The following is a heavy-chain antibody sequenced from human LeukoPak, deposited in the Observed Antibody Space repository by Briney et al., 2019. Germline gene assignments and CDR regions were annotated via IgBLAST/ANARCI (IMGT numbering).Heavy chain of an antibody. CDR2: SSSDGNNE. CDR3: ARGSPTTLYYYYYMDV. J-gene: IGHJ6*03. Sequence: GGSLRLSCAASGFSFSNNPMHWVRQAPGRGLEWVAVSSSDGNNEYYANSVKGRFTISRDNSKNTLYLQMDSLRPEDTAVYYCARGSPTTLYYYYYMDVWGKGTTVTVSS. CDR1: GFSFSNNP. V-gene: IGHV3-30*01. D-gene: IGHD1-26*01.